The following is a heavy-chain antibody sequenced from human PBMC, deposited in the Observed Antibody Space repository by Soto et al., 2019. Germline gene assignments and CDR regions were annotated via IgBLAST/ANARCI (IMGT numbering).Heavy chain of an antibody. CDR2: IYYSGRS. J-gene: IGHJ4*02. Sequence: SETLSLTCTVPGGSITSSSYYWGWIRQPPGKGLEWIGGIYYSGRSYYNPSLKSRVTMSVDTSKNQFSLTLNSVTAADAAVYYCARQRTTVVTQAYFDHWGQGTLVTVSS. CDR1: GGSITSSSYY. V-gene: IGHV4-39*01. CDR3: ARQRTTVVTQAYFDH. D-gene: IGHD4-17*01.